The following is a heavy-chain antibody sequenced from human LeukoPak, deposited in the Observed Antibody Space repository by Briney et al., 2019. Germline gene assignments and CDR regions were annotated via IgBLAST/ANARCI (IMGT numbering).Heavy chain of an antibody. CDR1: GFTFSSYA. Sequence: GGSLRLSCAASGFTFSSYAMTWVRQAPGKGLEWVSYISSSSSTIYYADSVKGRFTISRDNAKNSLYLQMNSLRAEDTAVYYCARIYCSSTGCYNYFQHWGQGTLVTVSS. CDR2: ISSSSSTI. D-gene: IGHD2-2*02. CDR3: ARIYCSSTGCYNYFQH. J-gene: IGHJ1*01. V-gene: IGHV3-48*01.